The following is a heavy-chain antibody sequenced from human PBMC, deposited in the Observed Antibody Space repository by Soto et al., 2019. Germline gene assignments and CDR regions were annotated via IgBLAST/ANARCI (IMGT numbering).Heavy chain of an antibody. J-gene: IGHJ4*02. CDR3: AKAYYDILTGYSQYYFDY. D-gene: IGHD3-9*01. CDR2: ISGSGGST. Sequence: QPGGSLRLSCAASGFTFSSYAMSWVRQAPGKGLEWVSAISGSGGSTYYADSVKGRFTISRDNSKNTLYLQMNSLRAEDTAVYYCAKAYYDILTGYSQYYFDYWGQGTLVTVSS. V-gene: IGHV3-23*01. CDR1: GFTFSSYA.